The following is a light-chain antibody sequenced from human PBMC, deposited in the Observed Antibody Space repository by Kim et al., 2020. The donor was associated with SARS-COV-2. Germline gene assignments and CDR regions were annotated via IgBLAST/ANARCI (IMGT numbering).Light chain of an antibody. CDR1: SSEFGGFDL. J-gene: IGLJ3*02. CDR2: EVK. CDR3: CSYAGSSWV. V-gene: IGLV2-23*02. Sequence: GQSITGSCTGTSSEFGGFDLVSWYQHHPGKAPKLIIHEVKRRPSGVSNRCSGSKSGNTASLTISGLQAEDEADYHCCSYAGSSWVFGGGTGLTVL.